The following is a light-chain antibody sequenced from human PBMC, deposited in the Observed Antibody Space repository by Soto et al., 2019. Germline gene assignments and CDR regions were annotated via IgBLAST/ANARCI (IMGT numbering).Light chain of an antibody. CDR1: RSNIGTNY. CDR2: RSN. Sequence: QSVLTQPPSASGTPGQRVTISCSGGRSNIGTNYVYWYQQLPGTAPKLLIYRSNQRPSGVPDRFSGSKSGASASLAISGLRSEDEADYYCAAWDDSLSGWVFGGGTKLTVL. J-gene: IGLJ3*02. V-gene: IGLV1-47*01. CDR3: AAWDDSLSGWV.